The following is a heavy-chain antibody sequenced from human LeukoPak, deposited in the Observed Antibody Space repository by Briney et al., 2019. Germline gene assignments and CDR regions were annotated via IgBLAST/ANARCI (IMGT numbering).Heavy chain of an antibody. CDR2: IYYSGKT. J-gene: IGHJ3*02. Sequence: SETLSLTCTVSGGSVSSSNYYWGWIRQPPGKGLEWIGTIYYSGKTYNNPSLKGRVTISVDTSKNQFSLELYSVTAADTAVYYCARAYAGDNDSFDIWGQGTMVTVSS. CDR1: GGSVSSSNYY. CDR3: ARAYAGDNDSFDI. V-gene: IGHV4-39*01. D-gene: IGHD7-27*01.